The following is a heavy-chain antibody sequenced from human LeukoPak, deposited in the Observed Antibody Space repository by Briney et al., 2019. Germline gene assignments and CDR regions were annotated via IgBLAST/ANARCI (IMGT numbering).Heavy chain of an antibody. Sequence: PSETLSLTCTVSGGSISSYYWSWIRQPPGKGLEWIGEINHSGSTNYNPSLKSRVTISVDTSKNQFSLKLSSVTAADTAVYYCARGRFGELFGWFDPWGQGTLVTVSS. CDR3: ARGRFGELFGWFDP. CDR1: GGSISSYY. J-gene: IGHJ5*02. V-gene: IGHV4-34*01. CDR2: INHSGST. D-gene: IGHD3-10*01.